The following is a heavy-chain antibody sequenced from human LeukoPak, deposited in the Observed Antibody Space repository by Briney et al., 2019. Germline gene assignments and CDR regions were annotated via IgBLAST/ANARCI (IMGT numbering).Heavy chain of an antibody. Sequence: PSETLSLTCTVSGGSISSGDYFWSWIRQPPGKGLEWIGYISYSGSTTYNPSLKSRVTISVDTSKNQFSLKLSSVTAADTAVYYCARDRDLGVIRYWSQGTLVTVSS. CDR2: ISYSGST. V-gene: IGHV4-61*08. CDR3: ARDRDLGVIRY. D-gene: IGHD3-10*01. J-gene: IGHJ4*02. CDR1: GGSISSGDYF.